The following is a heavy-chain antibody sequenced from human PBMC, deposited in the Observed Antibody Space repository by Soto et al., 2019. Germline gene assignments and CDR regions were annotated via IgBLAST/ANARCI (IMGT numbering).Heavy chain of an antibody. V-gene: IGHV1-18*04. J-gene: IGHJ6*02. CDR2: ISDYNGNT. D-gene: IGHD2-2*01. CDR1: GYTFTSFV. Sequence: QVQLVQSGAEVKKPGASVKVSCKASGYTFTSFVISWVRQAPGQGLEWMGWISDYNGNTNYAQKLQGRVTMTTDTSTSTAYMELMSLRSDDTAVYYCARSTGSLNPYYYYGMDVWGQGTTVTVSS. CDR3: ARSTGSLNPYYYYGMDV.